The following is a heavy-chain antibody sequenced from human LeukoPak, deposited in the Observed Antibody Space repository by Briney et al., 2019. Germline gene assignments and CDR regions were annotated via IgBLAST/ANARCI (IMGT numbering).Heavy chain of an antibody. CDR1: GFTFSSYW. V-gene: IGHV3-74*01. D-gene: IGHD5-24*01. CDR3: ARGDGYNLVDY. Sequence: GGSLRLSCAASGFTFSSYWMHWGRQAPGKGLVWVSRINSDGSSTSYADSVKGRFTISRDNAKNTLYLQMNSLRAEDTAVYYCARGDGYNLVDYWGQGTLVTVSS. J-gene: IGHJ4*02. CDR2: INSDGSST.